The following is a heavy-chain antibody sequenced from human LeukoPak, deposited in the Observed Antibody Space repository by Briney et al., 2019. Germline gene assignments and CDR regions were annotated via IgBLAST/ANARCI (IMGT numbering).Heavy chain of an antibody. CDR2: IRSKTDGGTT. CDR3: TTLYDYGDYYFDY. Sequence: GGSLRLSRAASGFTFRNAWMSWVRQAPGKGLEWVGRIRSKTDGGTTDFAAPVKGRFTISRDDSKNTLYLQMNSLKTEDTAVYYCTTLYDYGDYYFDYWGQGTLVTVSS. CDR1: GFTFRNAW. J-gene: IGHJ4*02. V-gene: IGHV3-15*01. D-gene: IGHD4-17*01.